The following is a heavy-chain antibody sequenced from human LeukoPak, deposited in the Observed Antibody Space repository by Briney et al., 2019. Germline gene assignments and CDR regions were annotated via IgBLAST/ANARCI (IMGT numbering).Heavy chain of an antibody. CDR2: ISAYNGNT. D-gene: IGHD2-2*01. J-gene: IGHJ6*02. V-gene: IGHV1-18*01. CDR3: ARGALLGYCSSTSCYLGMDV. Sequence: ASVKVSCKASGYTFTSYGISWVRQAPGQGLEWMGWISAYNGNTNYAQKLQGRVTMTTDTSTSTAYMELRSLRSDDTAVYYCARGALLGYCSSTSCYLGMDVWGQGTTVTVSS. CDR1: GYTFTSYG.